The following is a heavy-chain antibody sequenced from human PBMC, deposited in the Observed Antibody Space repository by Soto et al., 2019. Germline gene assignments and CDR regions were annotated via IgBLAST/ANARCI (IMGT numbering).Heavy chain of an antibody. Sequence: PSETLSLTCTASGGSISSYYWSWIRQPPGKGLEWIGYIYYSGSTNYNPPLRSRVTISLDTSKNSLYLQMNSLRAEDTAVYYCARDFYPRDSDCSGGSCGFSVDPWGQGTLVTVSS. V-gene: IGHV4-59*12. CDR3: ARDFYPRDSDCSGGSCGFSVDP. J-gene: IGHJ5*02. CDR2: IYYSGST. CDR1: GGSISSYY. D-gene: IGHD2-15*01.